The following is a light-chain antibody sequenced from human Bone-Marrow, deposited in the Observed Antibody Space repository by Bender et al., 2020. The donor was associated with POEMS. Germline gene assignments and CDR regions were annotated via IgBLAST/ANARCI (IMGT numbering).Light chain of an antibody. V-gene: IGLV2-11*01. CDR2: DVI. CDR1: SSDVGATHNY. CDR3: SSFGGSDNLV. J-gene: IGLJ2*01. Sequence: QSALTQPRSVSGSPGQSVTISCTGTSSDVGATHNYVSWYQQHPGRAPKLMIYDVIGRPSGVSDRFSGSKSGNTASLTISGLQAEDEADYYCSSFGGSDNLVFGGGTRLTVL.